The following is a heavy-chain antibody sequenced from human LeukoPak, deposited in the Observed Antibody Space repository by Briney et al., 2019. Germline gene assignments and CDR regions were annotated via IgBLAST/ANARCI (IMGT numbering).Heavy chain of an antibody. D-gene: IGHD5-18*01. J-gene: IGHJ4*02. Sequence: SETLSLTCTVSGGSISSYYWSWIRQPPGKGLEWIGYIYYSGSTNYNPSLKSRVTISVDTSKNQFSQKLSSVTAADTAVYYCARDRSGGYSYDWGQGTLVTVSS. CDR3: ARDRSGGYSYD. CDR2: IYYSGST. V-gene: IGHV4-59*01. CDR1: GGSISSYY.